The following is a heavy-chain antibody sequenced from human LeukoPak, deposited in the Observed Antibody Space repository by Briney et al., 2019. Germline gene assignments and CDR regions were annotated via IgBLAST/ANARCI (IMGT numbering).Heavy chain of an antibody. D-gene: IGHD3-3*01. CDR3: ARYDFWSGYYSV. CDR2: IYYSGST. V-gene: IGHV4-39*01. J-gene: IGHJ4*02. Sequence: GSLRLSCAASGFTFSNYAMSWIRQPPGKGLEWIGSIYYSGSTYYNPSLKSRVTISVDTSKNQFSLKLSSVTAADTAVYYCARYDFWSGYYSVWGQGTLVTVSS. CDR1: GFTFSNYA.